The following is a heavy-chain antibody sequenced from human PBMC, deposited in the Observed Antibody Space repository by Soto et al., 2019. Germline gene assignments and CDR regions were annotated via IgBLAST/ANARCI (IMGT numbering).Heavy chain of an antibody. CDR2: IWYDGSNR. V-gene: IGHV3-33*01. CDR1: GFTFSSYG. Sequence: GGSLRLSCAASGFTFSSYGMHWVRQAPGKGLEWVAVIWYDGSNRYYADSVKGRFTISRDNSKNTLYLQMNSLRAEDTAVYDCASGTGYDFWSGYLDYWGQGTLVTVSS. J-gene: IGHJ4*02. CDR3: ASGTGYDFWSGYLDY. D-gene: IGHD3-3*01.